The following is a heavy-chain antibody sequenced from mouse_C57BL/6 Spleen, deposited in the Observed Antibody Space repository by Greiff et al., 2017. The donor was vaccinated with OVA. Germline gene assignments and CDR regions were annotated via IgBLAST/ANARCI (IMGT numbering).Heavy chain of an antibody. D-gene: IGHD1-1*01. Sequence: VQLQQSGAELARPGASVKLSCKASGYTFTSYGISWVKQRTGQGLEWIGEIYPRSGNTYYNEKFKGKATLTADKYSSTAYMELRSLTSEDSAVYFCANYYGSSYYFDYWGQGTTLTVSS. CDR3: ANYYGSSYYFDY. V-gene: IGHV1-81*01. CDR2: IYPRSGNT. CDR1: GYTFTSYG. J-gene: IGHJ2*01.